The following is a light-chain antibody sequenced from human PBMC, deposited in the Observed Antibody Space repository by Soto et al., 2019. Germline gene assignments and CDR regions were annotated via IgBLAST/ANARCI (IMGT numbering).Light chain of an antibody. CDR3: CSYAGSFTDV. CDR1: SSDVGGYNY. Sequence: QSALTQPGSVSGSPGQSVTISCTGTSSDVGGYNYVSWYQQHPGKAPKLMLYDVSKRPSGVPDRFSGSKSGNTASLTISGLQAEDEADYYCCSYAGSFTDVFGGGTKVTVL. J-gene: IGLJ2*01. CDR2: DVS. V-gene: IGLV2-11*01.